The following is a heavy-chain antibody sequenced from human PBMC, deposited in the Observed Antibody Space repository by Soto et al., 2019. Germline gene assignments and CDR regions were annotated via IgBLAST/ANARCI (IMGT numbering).Heavy chain of an antibody. J-gene: IGHJ4*02. D-gene: IGHD6-19*01. Sequence: QVQLVESGGGVVQPGRSLRLSCAASGFSFSSYGMQWVRQDQGKGLEWVAVIAYDGSNKYYADSVKDRFTISRDNSKKTLYLQMNSLRADDTAVYYCVAGQYFFDYCGQGTLVTVSS. CDR2: IAYDGSNK. V-gene: IGHV3-30*03. CDR1: GFSFSSYG. CDR3: VAGQYFFDY.